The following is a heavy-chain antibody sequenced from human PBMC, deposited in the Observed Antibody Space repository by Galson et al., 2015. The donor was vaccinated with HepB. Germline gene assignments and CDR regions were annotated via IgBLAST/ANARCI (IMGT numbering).Heavy chain of an antibody. V-gene: IGHV3-15*01. Sequence: SLRLSCAASGFTFSNGWMSWVRQAPGKGLEWVGRIKDKTEGGTTDFAAPVKGRFTISRDDSKNTLYLHMSSLKTEDTAVYYCTSDWKGYCSDSICYTGAFDIWGQGTLVTVSS. D-gene: IGHD2-15*01. CDR1: GFTFSNGW. CDR2: IKDKTEGGTT. CDR3: TSDWKGYCSDSICYTGAFDI. J-gene: IGHJ3*02.